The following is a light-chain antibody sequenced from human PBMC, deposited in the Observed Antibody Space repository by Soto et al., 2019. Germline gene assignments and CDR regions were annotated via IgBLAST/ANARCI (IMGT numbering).Light chain of an antibody. CDR2: KAS. CDR1: RSASDW. Sequence: DIQMTQSPSTLSASVGERVTITCRASRSASDWLAWDLQRPGEAPRMLISKASTLESGVPSRFNGSGSGTHFTLTITSLQPDDSATYYCQQSNSYSATFGQGTKVEIQ. CDR3: QQSNSYSAT. V-gene: IGKV1-5*03. J-gene: IGKJ1*01.